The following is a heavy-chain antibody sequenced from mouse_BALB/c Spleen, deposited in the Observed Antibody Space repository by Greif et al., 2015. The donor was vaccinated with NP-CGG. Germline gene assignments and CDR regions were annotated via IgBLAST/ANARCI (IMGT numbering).Heavy chain of an antibody. CDR3: ARNQEYGNYGDYAMDY. J-gene: IGHJ4*01. V-gene: IGHV2-6*02. CDR2: IWSDGST. Sequence: QVQLQQSGPGLVAPSQSLSITCTVSGFSLTSYGVHWVRQPPGKGLEWLVVIWSDGSTTYNSALKSRLSISKDNSKSXVFLKMNSLQTDDTAMYYCARNQEYGNYGDYAMDYWGQGTSVTVSS. D-gene: IGHD2-10*02. CDR1: GFSLTSYG.